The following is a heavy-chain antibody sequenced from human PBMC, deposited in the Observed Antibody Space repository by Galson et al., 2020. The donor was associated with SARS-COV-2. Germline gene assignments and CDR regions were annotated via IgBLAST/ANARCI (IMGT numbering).Heavy chain of an antibody. V-gene: IGHV1-8*01. Sequence: ASVKVSCKALGYTLTSYDINWVRQATGEGLEWMGWMNPNSGNTGYAQKFQGRVTMTRNTSISTAYMELSSLRSEDTAVYYCARGQGSSGWWFDYWCQGTLVTFSS. CDR1: GYTLTSYD. J-gene: IGHJ4*02. D-gene: IGHD6-19*01. CDR2: MNPNSGNT. CDR3: ARGQGSSGWWFDY.